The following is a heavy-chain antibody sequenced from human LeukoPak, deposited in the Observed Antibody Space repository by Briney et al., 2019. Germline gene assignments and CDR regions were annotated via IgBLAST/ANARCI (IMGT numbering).Heavy chain of an antibody. J-gene: IGHJ4*02. D-gene: IGHD3-22*01. Sequence: GASVKVSCKASGCTFSRYAINWVRQAPGQGLEWMGGIIPIFGTANYEQKVQGRVTITADKSTSTAYMELSSLRSEDTAVYYCASTRYYDSSGYSNYFDYWGQGTLVTVSS. CDR1: GCTFSRYA. CDR3: ASTRYYDSSGYSNYFDY. CDR2: IIPIFGTA. V-gene: IGHV1-69*06.